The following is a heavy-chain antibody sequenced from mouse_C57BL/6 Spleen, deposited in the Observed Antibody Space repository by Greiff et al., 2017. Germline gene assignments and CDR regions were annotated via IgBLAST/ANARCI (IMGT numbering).Heavy chain of an antibody. CDR1: GYAFSSSW. V-gene: IGHV1-82*01. CDR2: IYPGDGDT. D-gene: IGHD2-2*01. Sequence: VQLQESGPELVKPGASVKISCKASGYAFSSSWMNWVKQRPGKGLEWIGRIYPGDGDTNYNGKFKGKATLTADKSSSTAYMQLSSLTSEDSAVYFCARQRGYPYYAMDDWGQGASVTVSS. J-gene: IGHJ4*01. CDR3: ARQRGYPYYAMDD.